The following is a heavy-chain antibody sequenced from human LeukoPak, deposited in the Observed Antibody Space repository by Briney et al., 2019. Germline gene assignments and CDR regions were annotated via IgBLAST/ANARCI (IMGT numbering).Heavy chain of an antibody. CDR3: AKDRRKQWLWD. V-gene: IGHV3-20*04. CDR2: INWNGGST. Sequence: GGSLRLSCAASGFTFDDYGMSWVRQAPGKGLEWVSGINWNGGSTGYADSVKGRFTISRDNAKNSLYLQMNSLRAEDTAVYYCAKDRRKQWLWDWGQGTLVTVSS. CDR1: GFTFDDYG. D-gene: IGHD6-19*01. J-gene: IGHJ4*02.